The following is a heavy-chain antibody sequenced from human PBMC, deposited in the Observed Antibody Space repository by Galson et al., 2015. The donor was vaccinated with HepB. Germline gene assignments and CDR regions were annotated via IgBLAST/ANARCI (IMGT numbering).Heavy chain of an antibody. Sequence: SVKVSCKASGYTFTGYYMHWVRQAPGQGLEWMGWINPNSGGTNYAQKFQGRVTMTRDTSISTAYMELSRLRSDDTAVYYCARVFYYDRYYFDYWGQGTLVTVSS. D-gene: IGHD3-22*01. CDR1: GYTFTGYY. CDR2: INPNSGGT. J-gene: IGHJ4*02. CDR3: ARVFYYDRYYFDY. V-gene: IGHV1-2*02.